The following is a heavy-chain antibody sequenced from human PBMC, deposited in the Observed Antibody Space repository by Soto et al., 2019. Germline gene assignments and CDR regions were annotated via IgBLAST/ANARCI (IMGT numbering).Heavy chain of an antibody. V-gene: IGHV1-69*06. Sequence: QVQLVQSGAEVKKPGSSVKVSCKASGGTFSSYAISWVRQAPGQGLEWMGGIIPIFGTANYAQKFQGRVTITADKSTSTAYMELSSLRSEDTAVYYCARASLYCSSTSCKARGAFDIWGQGTMVTVSS. J-gene: IGHJ3*02. CDR1: GGTFSSYA. CDR2: IIPIFGTA. D-gene: IGHD2-2*01. CDR3: ARASLYCSSTSCKARGAFDI.